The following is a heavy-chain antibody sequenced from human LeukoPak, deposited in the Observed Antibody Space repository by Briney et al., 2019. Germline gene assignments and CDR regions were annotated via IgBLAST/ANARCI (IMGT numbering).Heavy chain of an antibody. Sequence: GGSLTLSCTASGFTFSSYYKSWIRQAPGEGLEWVANIQQDESEKNYVDSLKGRFTISRDNAKNSLYLQTNSLRAEDTAGYYCARDKIEGPTKLDYWGQGILVTVSS. CDR3: ARDKIEGPTKLDY. V-gene: IGHV3-7*01. CDR2: IQQDESEK. D-gene: IGHD1-1*01. J-gene: IGHJ4*02. CDR1: GFTFSSYY.